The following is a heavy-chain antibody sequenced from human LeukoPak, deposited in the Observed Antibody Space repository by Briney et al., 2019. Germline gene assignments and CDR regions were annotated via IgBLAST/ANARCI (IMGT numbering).Heavy chain of an antibody. CDR2: IRYDGSNK. D-gene: IGHD3-10*01. CDR3: AKVEGSGSFDYYYMDV. CDR1: GFTFSIYG. V-gene: IGHV3-30*02. Sequence: GGSLRLSCAATGFTFSIYGMHWVRQAPGKGLEWVAFIRYDGSNKYYADSVKGRFTISRDNSKNTLYLQMNSLRAEDTAVYYCAKVEGSGSFDYYYMDVWGKGTTVTISS. J-gene: IGHJ6*03.